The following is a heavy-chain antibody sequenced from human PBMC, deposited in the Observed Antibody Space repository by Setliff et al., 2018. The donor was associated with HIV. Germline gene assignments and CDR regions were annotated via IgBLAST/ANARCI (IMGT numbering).Heavy chain of an antibody. V-gene: IGHV3-74*01. Sequence: PGGSLRLSCAASGFTFATYWLHWVRQAPGKGLVWVSRVSSDGSSKTYADSVKDRFTISRDNSKNTLYLQMNSLRAEDTGVYYCHSGYDTEEQSYFDYWGQGTLVTVSS. CDR2: VSSDGSSK. J-gene: IGHJ4*02. CDR1: GFTFATYW. CDR3: HSGYDTEEQSYFDY. D-gene: IGHD5-12*01.